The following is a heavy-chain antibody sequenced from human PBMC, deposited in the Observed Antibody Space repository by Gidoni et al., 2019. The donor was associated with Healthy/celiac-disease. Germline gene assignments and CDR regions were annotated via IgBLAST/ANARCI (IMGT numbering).Heavy chain of an antibody. CDR3: AIDPWYYDFWSGRPYYFDY. Sequence: QVQLVQSGAEVKKPGASVKVSCKASGYTFTGSYLHWVRQAPGQGLEWMGWINPNSVGTNYAQKFQGRVTMTRDTSISTAYMELSRLRSDDTAVYYCAIDPWYYDFWSGRPYYFDYWGQGTLVTVSS. CDR2: INPNSVGT. J-gene: IGHJ4*02. D-gene: IGHD3-3*01. CDR1: GYTFTGSY. V-gene: IGHV1-2*02.